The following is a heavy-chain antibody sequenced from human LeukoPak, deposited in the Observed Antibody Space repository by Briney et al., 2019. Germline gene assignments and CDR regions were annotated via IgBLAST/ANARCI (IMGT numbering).Heavy chain of an antibody. J-gene: IGHJ5*02. Sequence: GGSLRLSCAASGFTFSSSGMNWVRQAPGKGLEWVSYISSATSTIYYADSVKGRFTISRDNAKNSLYLQMNSLRAEDTAVYYCARDVTYYGGDWFDPWGQGTLVTVSS. CDR1: GFTFSSSG. CDR3: ARDVTYYGGDWFDP. CDR2: ISSATSTI. D-gene: IGHD4-23*01. V-gene: IGHV3-48*04.